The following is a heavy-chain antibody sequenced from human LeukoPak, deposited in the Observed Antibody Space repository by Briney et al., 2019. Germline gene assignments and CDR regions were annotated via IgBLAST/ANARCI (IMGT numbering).Heavy chain of an antibody. D-gene: IGHD2-21*02. V-gene: IGHV1-2*06. CDR1: GYTFTGYY. CDR2: INPNIGGT. CDR3: ARDFPIVVVTGGDY. Sequence: GASVKVSCKASGYTFTGYYMHWVRQAPGQGLEWMGRINPNIGGTNSAQKFQGRVTMTRDTSISTAYMELSRLRSDDTAVYYCARDFPIVVVTGGDYWGQGTLVTVSS. J-gene: IGHJ4*02.